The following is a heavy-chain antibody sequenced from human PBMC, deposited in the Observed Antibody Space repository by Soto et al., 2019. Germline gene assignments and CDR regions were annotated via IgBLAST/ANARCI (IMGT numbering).Heavy chain of an antibody. Sequence: GTSAKVTCKDCGYTLTSYALYWLRHAQGKRLEWMGWINAGNGNTKYSQKFQGRVTITRDTSASTAYMELSSLRSEDTAVYYCARDLPPIDYWGQGTLVTVSS. J-gene: IGHJ4*02. CDR2: INAGNGNT. CDR1: GYTLTSYA. CDR3: ARDLPPIDY. V-gene: IGHV1-3*01.